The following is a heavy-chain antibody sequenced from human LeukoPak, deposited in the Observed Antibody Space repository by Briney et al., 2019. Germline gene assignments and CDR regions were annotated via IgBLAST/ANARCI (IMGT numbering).Heavy chain of an antibody. CDR3: AREYDSSGYHLPILYYYYYMDV. V-gene: IGHV3-48*01. CDR2: ISSSSSTI. J-gene: IGHJ6*03. CDR1: GFTFSSYS. Sequence: GGSLRLSCAASGFTFSSYSMNWVRQAPGKGLEWVSYISSSSSTIYYADSVKGRFTISRDNAKNSLYLQMNSLRAEDTAVYYCAREYDSSGYHLPILYYYYYMDVWGKGTTVTVSS. D-gene: IGHD3-22*01.